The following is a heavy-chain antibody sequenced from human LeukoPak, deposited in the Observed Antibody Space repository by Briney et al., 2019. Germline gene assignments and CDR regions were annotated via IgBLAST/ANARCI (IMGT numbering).Heavy chain of an antibody. J-gene: IGHJ4*02. D-gene: IGHD1-26*01. CDR3: ATLIVGGGDH. Sequence: GGSLRLSCAASGFTFSSYEMIWVRQPPGTGLEWVSYIGGSGRTIFYADSVKGRFTISRDNAKNSLYLQMNSLRAEDTAVYYCATLIVGGGDHWGQVTLVTVSS. CDR1: GFTFSSYE. CDR2: IGGSGRTI. V-gene: IGHV3-48*03.